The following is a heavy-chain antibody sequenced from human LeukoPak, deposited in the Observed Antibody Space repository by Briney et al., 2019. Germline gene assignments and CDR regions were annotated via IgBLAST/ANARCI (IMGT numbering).Heavy chain of an antibody. CDR2: ISSSSSYI. Sequence: GGSLRLSCAASGFTFSSYSMNWVRQAPGKGLEWVSSISSSSSYIYYADSVKGRFTISRDNAKNSLYLQMNSLRAEDTAVYYCAKGPLGANYVWSYWGQGTLVTVSS. J-gene: IGHJ4*02. V-gene: IGHV3-21*04. CDR1: GFTFSSYS. D-gene: IGHD3-16*01. CDR3: AKGPLGANYVWSY.